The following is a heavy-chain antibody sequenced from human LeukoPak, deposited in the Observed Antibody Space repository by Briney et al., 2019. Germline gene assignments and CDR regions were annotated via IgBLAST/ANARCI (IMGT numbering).Heavy chain of an antibody. CDR1: GFTFSSYE. J-gene: IGHJ4*02. CDR3: ARGQDSSGWYGDYFDY. CDR2: ISSSGSTI. V-gene: IGHV3-48*03. Sequence: GGSPRLSCAASGFTFSSYEMNWVRQAPGKGLEWVSYISSSGSTIYYADSVKGRFTISRDNAKNSLYLQMNSLRAEDTAVYYCARGQDSSGWYGDYFDYWGQGTLVTVSS. D-gene: IGHD6-19*01.